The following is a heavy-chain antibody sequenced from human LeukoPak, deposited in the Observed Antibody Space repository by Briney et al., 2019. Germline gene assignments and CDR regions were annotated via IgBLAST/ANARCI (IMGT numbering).Heavy chain of an antibody. Sequence: ASVKVSCKASGYTLTGYYIHWVRQAPGQGLEWMGRINPDSGGTNYAQKFQGRVTMTRDTSISTAYMELSRLRSDDTAVYYCARLAFGVVVVAATRDYWGQGTLVTVS. CDR1: GYTLTGYY. CDR3: ARLAFGVVVVAATRDY. V-gene: IGHV1-2*06. J-gene: IGHJ4*02. CDR2: INPDSGGT. D-gene: IGHD2-15*01.